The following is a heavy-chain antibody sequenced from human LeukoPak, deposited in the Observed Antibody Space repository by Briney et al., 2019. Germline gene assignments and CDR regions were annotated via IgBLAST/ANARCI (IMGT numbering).Heavy chain of an antibody. V-gene: IGHV1-2*02. Sequence: GASVKVSCKASGYTFTGYYMHWVRQAPGQGLEWMGWINPNSGGTKYEQRFQGRVIMTRDTSINTAYMEMRWLKSSDTAVYYCARLGATTYDYWGQGTLVTVSS. D-gene: IGHD1-26*01. CDR3: ARLGATTYDY. J-gene: IGHJ4*02. CDR2: INPNSGGT. CDR1: GYTFTGYY.